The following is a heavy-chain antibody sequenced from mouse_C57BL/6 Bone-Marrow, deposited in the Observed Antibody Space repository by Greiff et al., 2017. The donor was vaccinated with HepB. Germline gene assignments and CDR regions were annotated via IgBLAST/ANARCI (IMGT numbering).Heavy chain of an antibody. CDR3: TRSGPITTVVATPFAY. CDR1: GYTFTDYE. Sequence: QVQLQQSGAELVRPGASVTLSCKASGYTFTDYEMHWVQQTPVHGLEWIGAIDPETGGTAYNQKFKGKAILTADKSSSTAYMELRSLTSEDSAVYYCTRSGPITTVVATPFAYWGQGTLVTVSA. J-gene: IGHJ3*01. D-gene: IGHD1-1*01. CDR2: IDPETGGT. V-gene: IGHV1-15*01.